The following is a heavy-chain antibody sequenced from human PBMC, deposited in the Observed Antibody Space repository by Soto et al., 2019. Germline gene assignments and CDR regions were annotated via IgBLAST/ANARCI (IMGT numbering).Heavy chain of an antibody. J-gene: IGHJ6*02. Sequence: GESLKISCKGSGYSFTSYWIGWVRQMPGKGLEWMGIIYPGDSDTRYSPYFQGQVTISADKSISTAYLQWSSLKASDTAMYYCARHAERYTVTPPYYYYGMDVWGQGTTVTVSS. CDR2: IYPGDSDT. CDR3: ARHAERYTVTPPYYYYGMDV. V-gene: IGHV5-51*01. CDR1: GYSFTSYW. D-gene: IGHD4-4*01.